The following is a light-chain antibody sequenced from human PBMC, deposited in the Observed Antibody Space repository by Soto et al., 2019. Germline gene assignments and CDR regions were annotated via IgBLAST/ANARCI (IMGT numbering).Light chain of an antibody. V-gene: IGLV1-40*01. Sequence: QPVLTQPPSVSGAPGQTVTIPCTRSSSNIGAGYNVHWYQQVPGTAPRLLIYGDSNRPSGVPDRFSGSKSGTSASLAITGLQAEDEADYYCQSYDSSMSGWLFGGGTKLTVL. CDR2: GDS. CDR1: SSNIGAGYN. J-gene: IGLJ3*02. CDR3: QSYDSSMSGWL.